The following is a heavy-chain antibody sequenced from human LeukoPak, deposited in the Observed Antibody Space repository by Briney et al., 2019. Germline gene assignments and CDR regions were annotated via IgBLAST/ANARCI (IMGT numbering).Heavy chain of an antibody. CDR1: GGTFSSYA. J-gene: IGHJ6*02. Sequence: ASVKVSCKASGGTFSSYAISWVRQAPGQGLEWMGMIIPIFVIANYAQKFHGKGTITADKTTSTAYMELSSLRSEDTAVYYCAREIAVAGTRGYGMDVWGQGTTVTVSS. CDR3: AREIAVAGTRGYGMDV. V-gene: IGHV1-69*04. CDR2: IIPIFVIA. D-gene: IGHD6-19*01.